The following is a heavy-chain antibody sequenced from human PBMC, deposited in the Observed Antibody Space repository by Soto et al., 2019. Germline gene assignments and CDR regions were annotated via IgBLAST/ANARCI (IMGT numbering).Heavy chain of an antibody. Sequence: GGSLRLSCAASGFTFSSYGMHWVRQAPGKGLEWVAVIWYDGSNKYYADSVKGRFTISRDNSKNTLYLQMNSLRAEDTAVYYCARSPLAKSGSHFDYWGQGTLVTVSS. CDR1: GFTFSSYG. V-gene: IGHV3-33*01. CDR2: IWYDGSNK. J-gene: IGHJ4*02. CDR3: ARSPLAKSGSHFDY. D-gene: IGHD1-26*01.